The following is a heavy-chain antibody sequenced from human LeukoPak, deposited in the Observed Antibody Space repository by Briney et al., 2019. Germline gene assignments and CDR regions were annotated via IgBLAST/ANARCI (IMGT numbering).Heavy chain of an antibody. CDR2: IRYDGRQT. Sequence: GGSLRLSCATSGFTFSSYGIHWVRQAPGKGLEWVTFIRYDGRQTYYANSVKGRFTVSRDASKNMLYLQMTSLRTEDTALYYCTKETLGGGSTFDDWGQGTLVIVSS. V-gene: IGHV3-30*02. CDR1: GFTFSSYG. CDR3: TKETLGGGSTFDD. J-gene: IGHJ4*02. D-gene: IGHD3-16*01.